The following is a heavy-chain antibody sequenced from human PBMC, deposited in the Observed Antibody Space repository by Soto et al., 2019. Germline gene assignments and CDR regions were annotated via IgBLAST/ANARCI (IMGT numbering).Heavy chain of an antibody. CDR2: AYYRSNWYS. Sequence: SQTLSLTCAISGDSVSSKGVTWNWLRQSPSRGLEWLGRAYYRSNWYSDYALSVKSRIIINPDTSKNQFSLQLDSVTPEDTAVYYCARVSGSFSVRDAFDFWGQGTMVTVSS. V-gene: IGHV6-1*01. J-gene: IGHJ3*01. CDR1: GDSVSSKGVT. D-gene: IGHD3-10*01. CDR3: ARVSGSFSVRDAFDF.